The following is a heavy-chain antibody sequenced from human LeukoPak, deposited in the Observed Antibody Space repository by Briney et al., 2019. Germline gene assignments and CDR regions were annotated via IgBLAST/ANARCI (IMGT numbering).Heavy chain of an antibody. CDR2: IYYSGNT. Sequence: SQTLSLTCTVSGGSISSGNYYWSWIRQHPGKGLEWIGYIYYSGNTYYNPSLKSRVTTSVDTSKNQFSLMVNSVTAADTAVYYCAREVPYYGGSGYYLDYWGQGTLVTVSS. CDR1: GGSISSGNYY. J-gene: IGHJ4*02. D-gene: IGHD3-22*01. V-gene: IGHV4-31*03. CDR3: AREVPYYGGSGYYLDY.